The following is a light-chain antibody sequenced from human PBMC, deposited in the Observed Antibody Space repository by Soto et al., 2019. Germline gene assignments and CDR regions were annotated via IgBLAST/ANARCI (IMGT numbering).Light chain of an antibody. J-gene: IGKJ5*01. Sequence: TVLTQSPGTLSLSPVEIGTLSFMASQSVSRNNLVWYQQRPGQPPRLLIYGASSRATGIPDRFSGSGSGTDFSLTISRLEPEDFAVYYCQQHGDSPITFGQGTRLEIK. CDR2: GAS. CDR1: QSVSRNN. CDR3: QQHGDSPIT. V-gene: IGKV3-20*01.